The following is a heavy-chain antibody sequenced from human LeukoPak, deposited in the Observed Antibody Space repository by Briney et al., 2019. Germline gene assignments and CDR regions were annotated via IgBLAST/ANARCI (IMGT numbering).Heavy chain of an antibody. V-gene: IGHV3-15*01. D-gene: IGHD3-10*01. CDR1: GFTFSNTW. CDR3: SAGFFGSRFDF. J-gene: IGHJ4*02. CDR2: IKSTTAGGTT. Sequence: GRSLRLSCAASGFTFSNTWLSWVRQAPGNGLEWVGRIKSTTAGGTTDYAAPAKGRFTISRDDSKNTPYLHLDSLTTEDTAVYYCSAGFFGSRFDFWGQGTLVTVSS.